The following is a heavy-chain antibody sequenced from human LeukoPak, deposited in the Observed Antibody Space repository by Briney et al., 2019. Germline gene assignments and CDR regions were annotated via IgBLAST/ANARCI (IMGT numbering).Heavy chain of an antibody. Sequence: ASVKVSCKASGYTFTNYGISWVRQAPGQGLEWMGWISTYNGNTNYAQKLQGRVTMTTDTSTSTAYMELRRLRSDDTAVYYCARETRSGGSLLRGNWFDPWGQGTLVTVSS. CDR1: GYTFTNYG. CDR3: ARETRSGGSLLRGNWFDP. V-gene: IGHV1-18*01. CDR2: ISTYNGNT. J-gene: IGHJ5*02. D-gene: IGHD2-15*01.